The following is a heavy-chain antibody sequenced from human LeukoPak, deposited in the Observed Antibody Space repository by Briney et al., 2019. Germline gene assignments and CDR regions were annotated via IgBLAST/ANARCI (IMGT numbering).Heavy chain of an antibody. CDR1: GGSISSGSYC. V-gene: IGHV4-61*02. CDR3: ARRQNYYDSSGYYHDAFDI. J-gene: IGHJ3*02. CDR2: IYTIGST. D-gene: IGHD3-22*01. Sequence: SQTLCLTCAVSGGSISSGSYCWSWIRQPAGKGLEWIGRIYTIGSTNYHPSLKRRVTISVDTSKNQFSLKLSSVTAADTAVYYCARRQNYYDSSGYYHDAFDIWGQGTMVTVSS.